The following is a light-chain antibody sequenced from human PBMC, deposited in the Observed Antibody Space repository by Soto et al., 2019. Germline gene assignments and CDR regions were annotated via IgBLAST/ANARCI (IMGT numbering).Light chain of an antibody. V-gene: IGKV1-39*01. CDR1: QSISSY. CDR2: AAS. Sequence: DIQMTQSPSSLSASVGDRVTITYRASQSISSYLNWYHQKPGKATKLLIYAASSLQSGVPSRFSGSGSGTDFTLTISSLQPEDFATYYCQQSYSTPRTFGQGTRLEIK. CDR3: QQSYSTPRT. J-gene: IGKJ5*01.